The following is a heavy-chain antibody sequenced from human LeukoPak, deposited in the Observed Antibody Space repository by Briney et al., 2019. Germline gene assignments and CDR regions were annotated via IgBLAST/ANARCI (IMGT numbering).Heavy chain of an antibody. CDR2: ISSSSSYI. D-gene: IGHD2-8*01. Sequence: GGSLRLSCAASGFTFSSYSLNWVRQAPGKGLEWVSSISSSSSYIYYADSVKGRFTISRDNAKNSLYLQMNSLRAEDTAVYYCARDSLMGSFYYWGLGTLVTVSS. V-gene: IGHV3-21*01. CDR1: GFTFSSYS. J-gene: IGHJ4*02. CDR3: ARDSLMGSFYY.